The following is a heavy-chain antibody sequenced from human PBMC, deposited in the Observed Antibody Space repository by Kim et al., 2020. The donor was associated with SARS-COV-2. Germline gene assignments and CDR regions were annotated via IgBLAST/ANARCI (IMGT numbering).Heavy chain of an antibody. CDR3: ARDRGYCDDTFDY. V-gene: IGHV1-18*01. D-gene: IGHD1-26*01. Sequence: NYAQNLHGRVTLTTDSSTGTAFLELRGLRSDDTAVYFCARDRGYCDDTFDYWGQGTLVTVSS. J-gene: IGHJ4*02.